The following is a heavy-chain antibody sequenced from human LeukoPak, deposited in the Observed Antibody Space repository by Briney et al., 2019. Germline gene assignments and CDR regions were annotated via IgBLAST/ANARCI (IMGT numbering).Heavy chain of an antibody. CDR1: GYTFTDYY. J-gene: IGHJ4*02. CDR2: INPSSGGT. Sequence: ASVKVSCKASGYTFTDYYMHWVRQAPGQGLEWMGWINPSSGGTNYAQSFQGRVTMARDTSITTAFMELNRLISDDTAVYYCARLRYVGSGYPFDYWGQGTLVTVSS. CDR3: ARLRYVGSGYPFDY. D-gene: IGHD3-22*01. V-gene: IGHV1-2*02.